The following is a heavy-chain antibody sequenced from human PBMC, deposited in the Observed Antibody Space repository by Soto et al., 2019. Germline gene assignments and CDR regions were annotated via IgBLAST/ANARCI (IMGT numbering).Heavy chain of an antibody. CDR2: ISAYNGNT. CDR3: ARGAYGSGITLFDP. J-gene: IGHJ5*02. CDR1: GYAFTYFS. D-gene: IGHD3-10*01. Sequence: ASVNLSCKASGYAFTYFSIISVRQAPGQGLEWMGWISAYNGNTNYAQKLQGRVTMTTDTSTSTAYMELRSLRSDDTAVYYCARGAYGSGITLFDPWGQGTLVTSPQ. V-gene: IGHV1-18*04.